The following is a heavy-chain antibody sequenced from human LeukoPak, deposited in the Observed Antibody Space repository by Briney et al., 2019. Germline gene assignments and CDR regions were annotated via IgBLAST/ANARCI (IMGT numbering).Heavy chain of an antibody. CDR1: GFSLRTSGVG. V-gene: IGHV2-5*02. D-gene: IGHD3-10*01. Sequence: SGPTVVNLTQTLTLTCNFCGFSLRTSGVGVGWIRQPPGKALEWLALLYWDDDKRYSPSLKSRLTITKDTSKNQVVLTMTNMDPVDTATYYCAHSLWFGDLLPYFDDWGQGTLVTVSS. CDR3: AHSLWFGDLLPYFDD. CDR2: LYWDDDK. J-gene: IGHJ4*02.